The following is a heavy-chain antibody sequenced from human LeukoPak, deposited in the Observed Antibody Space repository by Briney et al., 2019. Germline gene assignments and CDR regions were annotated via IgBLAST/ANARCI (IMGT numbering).Heavy chain of an antibody. D-gene: IGHD6-13*01. Sequence: PSETLSLTCTVSGGSISSYYWSWIRQPPGKGLECIASISYPGSTFYNPSLRSRVTISVVTSKNQFSLRLSSVTAADTAVYYCAAGYTTLLYYFDYWGQGTLVTVSS. CDR2: ISYPGST. CDR3: AAGYTTLLYYFDY. V-gene: IGHV4-59*04. CDR1: GGSISSYY. J-gene: IGHJ4*02.